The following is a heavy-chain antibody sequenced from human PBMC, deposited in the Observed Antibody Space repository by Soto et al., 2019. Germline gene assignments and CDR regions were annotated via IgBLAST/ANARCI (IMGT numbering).Heavy chain of an antibody. J-gene: IGHJ2*01. CDR3: ARDGSGFHWSFDL. CDR2: TYYRSKWYN. Sequence: QVQLQQSGPGLVKPSQTLSLICAISGDSVSSKTATWNWIRQSPSRGLEWLGRTYYRSKWYNDYAVSLKSRVVXTXDXXKNQLSLQLNSVTPDDAAVYFCARDGSGFHWSFDLWGRGTLVTVSS. D-gene: IGHD6-19*01. V-gene: IGHV6-1*01. CDR1: GDSVSSKTAT.